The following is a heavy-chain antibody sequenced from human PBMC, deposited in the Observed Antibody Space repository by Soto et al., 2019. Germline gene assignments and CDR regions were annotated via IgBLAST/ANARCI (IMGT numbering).Heavy chain of an antibody. CDR1: GFTVISNY. Sequence: GGSLRLSCAASGFTVISNYMNWVRQAPGKGLEWVSVIYSGGSTYYADSVKGRFTISRDNSKNTLYLQMNSLRAEDTAVYYCARAGYDINGYIDYWGQGTLVTVSS. V-gene: IGHV3-53*01. CDR3: ARAGYDINGYIDY. D-gene: IGHD3-22*01. J-gene: IGHJ4*02. CDR2: IYSGGST.